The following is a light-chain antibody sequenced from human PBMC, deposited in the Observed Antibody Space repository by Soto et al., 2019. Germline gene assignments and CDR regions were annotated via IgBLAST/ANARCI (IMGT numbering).Light chain of an antibody. CDR2: KAS. Sequence: DIQMTQSPSTLSASVGDRVTITCRASQSISSWLAWYQQKPGKAPKLLIYKASTLKSGVPSRFSGSGSGTEFTLTISSLQPDDFATYYCQHYNSYSEEFGQGTKV. CDR1: QSISSW. CDR3: QHYNSYSEE. V-gene: IGKV1-5*03. J-gene: IGKJ1*01.